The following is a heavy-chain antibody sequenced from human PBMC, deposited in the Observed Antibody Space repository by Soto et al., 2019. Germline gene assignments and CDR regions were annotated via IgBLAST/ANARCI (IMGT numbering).Heavy chain of an antibody. CDR1: GFTFSSYG. D-gene: IGHD3-3*01. V-gene: IGHV3-30*02. J-gene: IGHJ4*02. CDR3: AARIFGVVTPSDY. Sequence: GGSLRLSCAASGFTFSSYGMHWVRQAPGKGLEWVAVIWYDGSNKYYADSVKGRFTISRDNSKNTLYLQMNSLRAEDTAVYYCAARIFGVVTPSDYWGQGTLVTVPQ. CDR2: IWYDGSNK.